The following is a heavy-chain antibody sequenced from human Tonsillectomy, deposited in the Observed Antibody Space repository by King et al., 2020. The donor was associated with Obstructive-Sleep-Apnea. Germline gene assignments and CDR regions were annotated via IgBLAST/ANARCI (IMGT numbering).Heavy chain of an antibody. Sequence: QLVQSVAEIRKPGASVKVSCKASGYTFTSDDINWVRQATGQGLEWMGWRNPNSGNTGYAGKFQGRVTMTRNTSISTAYMELSSLRSEDTAVYYCARGVRTFDSWGQGTLVTVSS. CDR2: RNPNSGNT. CDR1: GYTFTSDD. V-gene: IGHV1-8*01. J-gene: IGHJ4*02. CDR3: ARGVRTFDS.